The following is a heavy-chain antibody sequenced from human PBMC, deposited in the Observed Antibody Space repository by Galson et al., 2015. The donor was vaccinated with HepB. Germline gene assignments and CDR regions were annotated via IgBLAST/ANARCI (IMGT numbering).Heavy chain of an antibody. J-gene: IGHJ3*02. CDR1: GFTFSSYA. CDR2: ISYDGSNK. Sequence: SLRLSCAASGFTFSSYAMHWVRQAPGKGLEWVAVISYDGSNKYYADSVKGRFTISRDNSKNTLYLQMNSLRAEDTAVYYCARDWGSGWGDAFDIWGQGTMVTVSS. CDR3: ARDWGSGWGDAFDI. D-gene: IGHD6-19*01. V-gene: IGHV3-30-3*01.